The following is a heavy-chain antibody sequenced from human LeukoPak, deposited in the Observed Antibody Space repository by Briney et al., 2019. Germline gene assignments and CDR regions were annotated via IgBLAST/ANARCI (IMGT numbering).Heavy chain of an antibody. Sequence: SETLSLTCAVYGGSFSGYYWSWIRQPPGKGLEWIGEINHSGSTNYNPSLKSRVTISVDTSKNQFSLKLSSVTAADTAVYYCATESPTGSSGYYFGYWGQGTLVTVSS. V-gene: IGHV4-34*01. CDR2: INHSGST. J-gene: IGHJ4*02. CDR3: ATESPTGSSGYYFGY. D-gene: IGHD3-22*01. CDR1: GGSFSGYY.